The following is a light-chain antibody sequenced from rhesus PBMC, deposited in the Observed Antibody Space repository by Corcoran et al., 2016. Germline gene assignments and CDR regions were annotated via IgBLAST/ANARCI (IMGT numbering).Light chain of an antibody. V-gene: IGKV1-22*01. CDR1: QDIISW. J-gene: IGKJ2*01. Sequence: DIQMTQSPSSLSASVGDTVTITCRASQDIISWLAWYQQKPGKAPKLLIYKATKLQSGVPSRFDGRGTGTDFTLTTSSLPSEDFATYYCQHYGSRPLYSFGQWTKVEI. CDR3: QHYGSRPLYS. CDR2: KAT.